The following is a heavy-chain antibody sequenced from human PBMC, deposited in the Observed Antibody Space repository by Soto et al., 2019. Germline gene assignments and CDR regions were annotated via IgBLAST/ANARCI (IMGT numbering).Heavy chain of an antibody. J-gene: IGHJ6*03. CDR2: ISGSGGST. V-gene: IGHV3-23*01. CDR1: GFTFSSYA. D-gene: IGHD3-3*01. CDR3: AKQLDYDFWSGYPAYYYYMDV. Sequence: GGSLRLSCAASGFTFSSYAMSWVRQAPGKGLEWVSAISGSGGSTYYADSVKGRFTISRDNSKNTLYLQMNSLRAEDTAVYYCAKQLDYDFWSGYPAYYYYMDVWGKGTTVTVSS.